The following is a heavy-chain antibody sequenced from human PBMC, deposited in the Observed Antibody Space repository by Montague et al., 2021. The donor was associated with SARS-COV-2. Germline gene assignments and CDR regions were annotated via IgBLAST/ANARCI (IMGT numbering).Heavy chain of an antibody. J-gene: IGHJ2*01. CDR1: GASISRYY. CDR3: ARAIWHLDY. Sequence: SETLSLTCSVSGASISRYYWSWIRQPQGKGLGWIGRIYTGGSTNYNPALQSRVSMSVDTSKSQVSLNLTSVTAADTAVYYCARAIWHLDYWGRGILVTVSS. V-gene: IGHV4-4*07. CDR2: IYTGGST. D-gene: IGHD3-16*01.